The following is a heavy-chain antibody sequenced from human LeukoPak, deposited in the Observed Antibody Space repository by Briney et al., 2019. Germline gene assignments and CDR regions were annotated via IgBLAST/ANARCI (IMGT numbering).Heavy chain of an antibody. CDR3: ARGADSSGYYSIFYFDY. Sequence: DTLSLTCTVSGGSISSYYWNWIRQPPGKGLEWIGYINYSGTTNYNPSLKSRVTISVDTSKNQFSLKLTSVTAADTAVYYCARGADSSGYYSIFYFDYWGQGTLVTVSS. D-gene: IGHD3-22*01. CDR1: GGSISSYY. J-gene: IGHJ4*02. V-gene: IGHV4-59*07. CDR2: INYSGTT.